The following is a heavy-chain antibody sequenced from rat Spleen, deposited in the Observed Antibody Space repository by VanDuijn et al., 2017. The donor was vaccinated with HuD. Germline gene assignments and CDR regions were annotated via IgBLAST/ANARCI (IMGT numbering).Heavy chain of an antibody. CDR2: ISPSGGIT. V-gene: IGHV5-19*01. J-gene: IGHJ3*01. Sequence: EVQLVETGGGLVQPGRSLKLSCEASGFTFSRYWMYWVRQAPTKGLEWVATISPSGGITDYRDSVKGRFAISRDTAKSTLYLQMDSLGSEDTATYYCATAGSRISRFAYWGQGTLVTVSS. D-gene: IGHD2-7*01. CDR1: GFTFSRYW. CDR3: ATAGSRISRFAY.